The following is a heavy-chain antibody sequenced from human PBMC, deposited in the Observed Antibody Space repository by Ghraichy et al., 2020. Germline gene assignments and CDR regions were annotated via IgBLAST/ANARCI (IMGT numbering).Heavy chain of an antibody. CDR2: IYWDDDK. Sequence: SGPTLVKPTQTLTLTCTFSGFSLSTSGVGVGWIRQPPGKALEWLALIYWDDDKRYSPSLKSRLTITKDTSKNQVVLTMTNMDPVDTATYYCARSITHIVVVTATPFDYWGQGTLVTVSS. D-gene: IGHD2-21*02. CDR1: GFSLSTSGVG. V-gene: IGHV2-5*02. J-gene: IGHJ4*02. CDR3: ARSITHIVVVTATPFDY.